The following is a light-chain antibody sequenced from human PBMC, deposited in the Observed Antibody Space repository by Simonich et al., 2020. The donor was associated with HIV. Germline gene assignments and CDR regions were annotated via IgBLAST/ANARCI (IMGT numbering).Light chain of an antibody. V-gene: IGKV4-1*01. Sequence: DIVMTQSPDSLAVALGERATINCKSSQTLSYISNNKNYLAWYQQKPGQPPKLLIYCASTREFGVPDRFSGSGSGTDFTLTISSLQAEDVAIYYCQQYYTTPPTFGQGTKVEIK. CDR1: QTLSYISNNKNY. CDR3: QQYYTTPPT. CDR2: CAS. J-gene: IGKJ1*01.